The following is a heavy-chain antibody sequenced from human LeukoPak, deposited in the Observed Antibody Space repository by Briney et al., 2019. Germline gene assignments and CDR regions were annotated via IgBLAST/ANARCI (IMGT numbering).Heavy chain of an antibody. CDR3: ARDALSCSSTSCQLDY. V-gene: IGHV1-46*01. Sequence: ASVRVSCKASGYTFTSYYMHWVRQAPGQGLEWMGIINPSGGSTSYAQKFQGRVTMARDMSTSTVYMELSSLRSEDTAVYYCARDALSCSSTSCQLDYWGQGTLVTVSS. CDR2: INPSGGST. J-gene: IGHJ4*02. CDR1: GYTFTSYY. D-gene: IGHD2-2*01.